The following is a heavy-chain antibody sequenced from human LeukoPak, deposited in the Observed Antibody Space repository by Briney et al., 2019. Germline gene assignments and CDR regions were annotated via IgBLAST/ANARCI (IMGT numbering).Heavy chain of an antibody. D-gene: IGHD6-19*01. J-gene: IGHJ4*02. V-gene: IGHV1-8*01. CDR1: GYTFTSYD. CDR3: ARRTRYSSGWYVGY. Sequence: ASVKVSCKASGYTFTSYDINWVRQATGQGLEWMGWMNPSSGNTGYAQKFQGRVTTTRNTSISTAYMELSSLRSEDTAVYYCARRTRYSSGWYVGYWGQGTLVTVSS. CDR2: MNPSSGNT.